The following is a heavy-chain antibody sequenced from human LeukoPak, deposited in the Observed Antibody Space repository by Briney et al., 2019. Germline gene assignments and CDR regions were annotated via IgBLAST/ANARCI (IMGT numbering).Heavy chain of an antibody. CDR3: AREEGQVRGVILSAPRGIDY. Sequence: GGSLRLSCAASGFTFSSYEMNWVRQAPGKGLEWVSYISSSGSTLYYADSVKGRFTISRDNAKNSLYLQMNSLRAEDTAVYYCAREEGQVRGVILSAPRGIDYWGQGTLVTVSS. CDR1: GFTFSSYE. CDR2: ISSSGSTL. D-gene: IGHD3-10*01. J-gene: IGHJ4*02. V-gene: IGHV3-48*03.